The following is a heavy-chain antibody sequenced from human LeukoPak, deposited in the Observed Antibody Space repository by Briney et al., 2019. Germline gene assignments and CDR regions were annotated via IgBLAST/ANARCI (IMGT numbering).Heavy chain of an antibody. Sequence: GGSLRLSCVASGFIYSRYSMNWVRQAPGKGLEWVSTISSGSDYLYHADSVRGRFTISRDDARNSLYLQMSSLRGEDTAIYYCARDLSLSMPGGFDYWGQGILVTVSS. CDR3: ARDLSLSMPGGFDY. V-gene: IGHV3-21*01. J-gene: IGHJ4*02. CDR2: ISSGSDYL. CDR1: GFIYSRYS. D-gene: IGHD2-2*01.